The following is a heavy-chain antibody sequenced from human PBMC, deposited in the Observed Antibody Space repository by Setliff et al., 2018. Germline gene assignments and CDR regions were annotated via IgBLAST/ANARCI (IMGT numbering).Heavy chain of an antibody. CDR2: IIPILGIA. CDR1: GGTFSSYA. CDR3: ASRDYVWGSYRPTTYNY. V-gene: IGHV1-69*10. D-gene: IGHD3-16*02. Sequence: SVKVSCKASGGTFSSYAISWVRQAPGQGLEWMGGIIPILGIANYAQKFQGRVTITADESTSTAYMELSSLRSEDTAVYYCASRDYVWGSYRPTTYNYWGQGTLVTASS. J-gene: IGHJ4*02.